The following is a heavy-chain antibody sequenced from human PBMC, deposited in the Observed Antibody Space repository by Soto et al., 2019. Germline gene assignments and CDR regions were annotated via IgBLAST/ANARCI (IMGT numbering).Heavy chain of an antibody. V-gene: IGHV4-34*01. D-gene: IGHD3-10*02. CDR1: GGSFSGYY. Sequence: SETLSLTCAVYGGSFSGYYWTWIRQPPGKGLEWIGEITHSGSTNYNPSLKSRVTISVDTSKNQFSLNLNTVTAADTAVYYCARSSVRGWSYWGQGTLVTVSS. CDR2: ITHSGST. CDR3: ARSSVRGWSY. J-gene: IGHJ4*02.